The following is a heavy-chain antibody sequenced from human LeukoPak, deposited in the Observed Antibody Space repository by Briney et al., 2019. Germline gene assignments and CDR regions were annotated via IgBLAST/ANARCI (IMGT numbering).Heavy chain of an antibody. V-gene: IGHV3-21*01. D-gene: IGHD1-26*01. CDR1: GFTFSNHA. Sequence: GGSLRLSCAASGFTFSNHAMSWVRQAPGKGLKWVSSISSSSSHIYYADSVKGRFTISRDNAKNSLYLQMNSLRAEDTAVYYCARDYGSNSDYWGQGTLVTVSS. J-gene: IGHJ4*02. CDR2: ISSSSSHI. CDR3: ARDYGSNSDY.